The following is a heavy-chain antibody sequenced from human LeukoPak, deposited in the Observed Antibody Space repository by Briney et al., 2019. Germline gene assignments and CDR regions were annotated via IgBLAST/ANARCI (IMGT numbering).Heavy chain of an antibody. CDR1: GFTFSSYW. J-gene: IGHJ6*03. CDR2: IKQDGSEK. Sequence: GGSLRLSCAASGFTFSSYWMSWVRQAPGKGLEWVANIKQDGSEKYYVDSVKGRSTISRDNAKNSLYLQMNSLRAEDTAVYYCARCPHYYYMDVWGKGTTVTVSS. CDR3: ARCPHYYYMDV. V-gene: IGHV3-7*01.